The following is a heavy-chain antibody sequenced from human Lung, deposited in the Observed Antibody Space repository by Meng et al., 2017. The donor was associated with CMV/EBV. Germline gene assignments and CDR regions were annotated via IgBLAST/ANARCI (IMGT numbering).Heavy chain of an antibody. V-gene: IGHV3-11*01. CDR3: ARDRGGNYYFDY. J-gene: IGHJ4*02. CDR2: ISSSGNSI. CDR1: GFSFSDYY. D-gene: IGHD4-23*01. Sequence: GGSLRLXCEGSGFSFSDYYMIWIRQAPGKGLEWLAYISSSGNSIYYTDSVEGRFTISRDNARNSLYLQMNSLRVDDTAVYYCARDRGGNYYFDYWGQGTLVPVSS.